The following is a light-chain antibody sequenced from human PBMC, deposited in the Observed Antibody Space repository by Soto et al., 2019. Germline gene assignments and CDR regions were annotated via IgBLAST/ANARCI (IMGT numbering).Light chain of an antibody. CDR2: GAS. CDR1: QTVASN. CDR3: QQYHNWPPQYT. Sequence: EIVMTQSPAILSVSPGERATLSCRASQTVASNLAWYQQKPGQAPRLLIHGASTRATGVSARFSGSGSGTEFTLTISSLQSEDFAVYYCQQYHNWPPQYTFGQGTKRQIK. V-gene: IGKV3-15*01. J-gene: IGKJ2*01.